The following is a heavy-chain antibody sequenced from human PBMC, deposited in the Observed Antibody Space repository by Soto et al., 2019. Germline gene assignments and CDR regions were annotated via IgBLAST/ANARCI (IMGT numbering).Heavy chain of an antibody. CDR1: GGTFSSYA. CDR3: ARYCSSTSCYLGPGSRWFDP. J-gene: IGHJ5*02. CDR2: IIPIFGTA. V-gene: IGHV1-69*13. Sequence: SVKVSCKASGGTFSSYAISWVRQAPGQGLEWMGGIIPIFGTANYAQKFQGRVTITADESTSTAYMELSSLRSEDTAVYYCARYCSSTSCYLGPGSRWFDPWGQGTLVTVPQ. D-gene: IGHD2-2*01.